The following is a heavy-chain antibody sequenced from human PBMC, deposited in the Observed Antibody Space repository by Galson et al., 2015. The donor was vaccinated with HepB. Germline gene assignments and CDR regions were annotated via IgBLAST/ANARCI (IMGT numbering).Heavy chain of an antibody. D-gene: IGHD1-26*01. J-gene: IGHJ4*02. CDR1: GFTFSSYA. Sequence: SLRLSCAASGFTFSSYAMHWVRQAPGKGLEWVAVISYDGSNKYYADSVKGRFTISRDNSKNTLYLQMNSLRAEDTAVYYCARGRIVGATNYFDYWGQGTLVTVSS. CDR3: ARGRIVGATNYFDY. V-gene: IGHV3-30-3*01. CDR2: ISYDGSNK.